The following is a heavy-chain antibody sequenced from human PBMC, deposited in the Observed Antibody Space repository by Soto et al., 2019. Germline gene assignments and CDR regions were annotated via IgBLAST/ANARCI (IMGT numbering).Heavy chain of an antibody. CDR1: GFTFSTNG. CDR2: ISGSGGST. Sequence: EVQLLESGGGLVQPGGSLRLSCAASGFTFSTNGMSWVRQAPGKGLEWVSIISGSGGSTYYADTVKGRFTISRDNSKNTLYLQMNSLRAEDTAVYYCAKDPATIAVAGTFDYWGQGTLVIVSS. D-gene: IGHD6-19*01. J-gene: IGHJ4*02. V-gene: IGHV3-23*01. CDR3: AKDPATIAVAGTFDY.